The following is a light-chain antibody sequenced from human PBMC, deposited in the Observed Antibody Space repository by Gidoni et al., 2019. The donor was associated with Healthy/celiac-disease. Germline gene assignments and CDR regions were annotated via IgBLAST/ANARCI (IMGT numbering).Light chain of an antibody. CDR3: QQSYSTYCS. V-gene: IGKV1-39*01. CDR2: AAS. Sequence: DIQMTQSPSSLSASVGDRVTITCRASKSIISYLNWYQQKPGKAPKLLIYAASSLQSGFPSRFSGSGSGTDFTLTISSLQPEDFATYYCQQSYSTYCSFGQGTKLEIK. J-gene: IGKJ2*03. CDR1: KSIISY.